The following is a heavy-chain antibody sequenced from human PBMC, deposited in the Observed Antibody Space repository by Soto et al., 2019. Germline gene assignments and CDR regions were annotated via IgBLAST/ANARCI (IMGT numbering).Heavy chain of an antibody. CDR1: GGSISSYY. D-gene: IGHD3-3*01. CDR2: IYYSGST. V-gene: IGHV4-59*08. Sequence: PSETLSLTCTVSGGSISSYYWSWIRQPPGKGLEWIGYIYYSGSTNYNPSLKSRVTISVDTSKNQFSLKLSSVTAADTAVYYCARRTPYTIYYYYYMDVWGKGTTVTVSS. CDR3: ARRTPYTIYYYYYMDV. J-gene: IGHJ6*03.